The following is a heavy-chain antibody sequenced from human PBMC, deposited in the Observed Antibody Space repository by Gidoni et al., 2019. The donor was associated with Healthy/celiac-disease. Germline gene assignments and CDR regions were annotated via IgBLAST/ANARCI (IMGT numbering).Heavy chain of an antibody. D-gene: IGHD6-19*01. CDR1: GGSISISSYY. CDR2: IYYIGST. V-gene: IGHV4-39*01. CDR3: ARHGHDSVAGNLDYYYGMDV. Sequence: QLQLQESGPGLVKPSETLSLTCTFSGGSISISSYYWGWIRQPPGKGLDWIGSIYYIGSTYYNPSLKSRVTISVDTSKNQFSLKLSSVTAAETAVYYCARHGHDSVAGNLDYYYGMDVWGQGTTVTVSS. J-gene: IGHJ6*02.